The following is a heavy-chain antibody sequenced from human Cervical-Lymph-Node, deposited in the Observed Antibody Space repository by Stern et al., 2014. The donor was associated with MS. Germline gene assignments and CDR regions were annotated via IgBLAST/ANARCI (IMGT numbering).Heavy chain of an antibody. CDR2: IYPGDSDT. V-gene: IGHV5-51*01. Sequence: EVQLEESGAEMKKPGASLKISCKGSGYSFTLYWIGWVRQMPGKCLEWMGIIYPGDSDTRYSPSFQGQFTISADKSISTAYLQWSSLKASDTAMYYCAALVRGSYFYWGQGTLVTVSS. CDR1: GYSFTLYW. CDR3: AALVRGSYFY. D-gene: IGHD1-26*01. J-gene: IGHJ4*02.